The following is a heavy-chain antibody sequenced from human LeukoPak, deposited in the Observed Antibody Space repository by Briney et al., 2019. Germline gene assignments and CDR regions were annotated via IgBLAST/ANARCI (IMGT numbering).Heavy chain of an antibody. Sequence: PGGTLRLSCAASGFTVSSNYMSWVRQAPGKGLEWVGVIYSGGSTYYAASGKGRFTISRDKSKNTLYLQMISVAAEATDVYYCATALIVGADGGYYFDYWGQGTLVTVSS. V-gene: IGHV3-66*02. CDR2: IYSGGST. CDR1: GFTVSSNY. CDR3: ATALIVGADGGYYFDY. J-gene: IGHJ4*02. D-gene: IGHD1-26*01.